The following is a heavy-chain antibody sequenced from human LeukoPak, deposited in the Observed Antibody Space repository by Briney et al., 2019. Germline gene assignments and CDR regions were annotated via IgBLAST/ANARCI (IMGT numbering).Heavy chain of an antibody. CDR3: AIITGYSSGWYLRAFDI. CDR1: GFTFSTYS. CDR2: ISSSSSTI. J-gene: IGHJ3*02. Sequence: GGSLRLSCAASGFTFSTYSMNWFRQAPGKGLEWVSYISSSSSTIYYADSVKGRFTISRDNAKNSLYLQMNSLRAEDTAVYYCAIITGYSSGWYLRAFDIWGQGTMVTVSS. D-gene: IGHD6-19*01. V-gene: IGHV3-48*01.